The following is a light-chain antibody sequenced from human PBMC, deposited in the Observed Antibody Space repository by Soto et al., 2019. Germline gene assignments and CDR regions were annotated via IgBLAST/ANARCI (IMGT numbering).Light chain of an antibody. CDR3: QQYYSYPQT. CDR1: QGISSY. J-gene: IGKJ2*01. Sequence: AIRMTQSPSSLSASXXXRVTITCRASQGISSYLAWYQQKPGKAPQLLIYAASTLQSGVPSRFSGSASGTDFTLTISCLQSEDFATYYCQQYYSYPQTFGQGTKLEIK. CDR2: AAS. V-gene: IGKV1-8*01.